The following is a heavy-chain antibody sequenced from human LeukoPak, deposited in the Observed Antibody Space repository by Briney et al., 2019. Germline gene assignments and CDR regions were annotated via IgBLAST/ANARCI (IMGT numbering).Heavy chain of an antibody. D-gene: IGHD2-2*01. Sequence: GESLKISCKGPEYNFPNYWIGWVRQMPGKGLEWMGIIYPADSDTRYNPSFQGQVTISADKSISTAYLQWSSLKASDTAMYYCARQRYCSSTSCYWWGGGENYYYMDVWGKGTTVTISS. CDR2: IYPADSDT. V-gene: IGHV5-51*01. CDR1: EYNFPNYW. J-gene: IGHJ6*03. CDR3: ARQRYCSSTSCYWWGGGENYYYMDV.